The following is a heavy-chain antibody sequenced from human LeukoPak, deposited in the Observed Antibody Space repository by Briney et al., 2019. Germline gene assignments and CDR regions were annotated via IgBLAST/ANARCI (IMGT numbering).Heavy chain of an antibody. CDR2: IYYGGST. V-gene: IGHV4-39*07. Sequence: SETLSLTCTVSGGSISSSSYYWGWIRQPPGKGLEWIGSIYYGGSTYYNPSLKSRVTISVDTSKNQFSLKLSSVTAADTAVYYCARVFSSSSGVDYYYMDVWGKGTTVTVSS. D-gene: IGHD6-6*01. J-gene: IGHJ6*03. CDR1: GGSISSSSYY. CDR3: ARVFSSSSGVDYYYMDV.